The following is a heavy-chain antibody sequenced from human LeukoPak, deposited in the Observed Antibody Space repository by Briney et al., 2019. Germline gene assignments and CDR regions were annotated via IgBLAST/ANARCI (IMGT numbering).Heavy chain of an antibody. Sequence: ASVKVSCKASGYTFTSYYMHWVRQAPGQGLEWMGIINPSGGSTSYAQKFQGRVTMTRDTSTSTVYMELSSLRSEDTAVYYCASTLSGYPYYYGMDVWGQGTTVTVSS. CDR1: GYTFTSYY. D-gene: IGHD3-22*01. J-gene: IGHJ6*02. CDR2: INPSGGST. V-gene: IGHV1-46*01. CDR3: ASTLSGYPYYYGMDV.